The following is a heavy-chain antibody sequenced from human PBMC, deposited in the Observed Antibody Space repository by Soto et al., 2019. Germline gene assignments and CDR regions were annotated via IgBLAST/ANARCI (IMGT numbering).Heavy chain of an antibody. V-gene: IGHV1-18*01. J-gene: IGHJ6*02. D-gene: IGHD2-21*01. CDR3: ASGLFCDGGPGCNDMDV. CDR1: GYNFISHS. CDR2: ISAYNGNT. Sequence: QIQLVQSGGEVKKPGASVKVSCKSSGYNFISHSITWGRQAPGQGLEWMGRISAYNGNTNHAQKFQGRLTMTTDTSTSTAYTTLRSVRANGTAFYSCASGLFCDGGPGCNDMDVWGQGTAVTVSS.